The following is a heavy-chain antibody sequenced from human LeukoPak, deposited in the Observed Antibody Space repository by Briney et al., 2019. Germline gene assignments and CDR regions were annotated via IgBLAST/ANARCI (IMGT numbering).Heavy chain of an antibody. D-gene: IGHD3-22*01. CDR2: IIPIFGTA. CDR3: ARLTDYYDSSGPTPALDY. Sequence: SVKVSCKASGGTFSSYAISWVRQAPGQGLEWMGGIIPIFGTANYAQKFQGRVTITADESTSTAYMELSSLRSEDTAVYYCARLTDYYDSSGPTPALDYWGQGTLVTVSS. CDR1: GGTFSSYA. V-gene: IGHV1-69*13. J-gene: IGHJ4*02.